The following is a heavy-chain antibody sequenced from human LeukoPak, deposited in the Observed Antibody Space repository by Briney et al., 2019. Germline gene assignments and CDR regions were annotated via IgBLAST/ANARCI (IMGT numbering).Heavy chain of an antibody. D-gene: IGHD3-10*01. CDR2: IYYSGST. J-gene: IGHJ4*02. Sequence: SETLSLTCTVSGGSISSSSYYWGWIRQPPGKGLEWIGTIYYSGSTYYNPSLKSRVTISVDTSKNQFSLKLSSVTAADTAVYYCARGRYYYGSGSQELDYWGQGTLVTVSS. CDR1: GGSISSSSYY. V-gene: IGHV4-39*07. CDR3: ARGRYYYGSGSQELDY.